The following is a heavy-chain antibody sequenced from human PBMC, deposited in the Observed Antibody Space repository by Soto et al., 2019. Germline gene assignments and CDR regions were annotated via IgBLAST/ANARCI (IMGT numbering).Heavy chain of an antibody. D-gene: IGHD3-22*01. CDR2: ISSSSSTI. CDR1: GFTFSSYS. Sequence: PGGSLRISCAASGFTFSSYSMNWVRQAPGKGLEWDSYISSSSSTIYYADSVKGRFTISRDNAKNSLYLQMNSLRDEDTAVYYCARDDYYDSSGYRPPGAAYLTIDYWGQGT. V-gene: IGHV3-48*02. J-gene: IGHJ4*02. CDR3: ARDDYYDSSGYRPPGAAYLTIDY.